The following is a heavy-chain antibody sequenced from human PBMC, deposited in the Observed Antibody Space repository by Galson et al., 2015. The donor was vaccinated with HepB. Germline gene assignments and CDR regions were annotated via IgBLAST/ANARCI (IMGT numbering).Heavy chain of an antibody. V-gene: IGHV1-69*13. CDR1: GGTFNSYA. J-gene: IGHJ2*01. D-gene: IGHD6-19*01. CDR3: ARVSLAVAGTAYWHFDL. CDR2: IIPIFGTA. Sequence: SVKVSCKASGGTFNSYAISWVRQAPGQGLEWMGGIIPIFGTANYAQKFQGRVTITADESTSTAYMELSSLRSEDTAVYYCARVSLAVAGTAYWHFDLWGRGTLVTVSS.